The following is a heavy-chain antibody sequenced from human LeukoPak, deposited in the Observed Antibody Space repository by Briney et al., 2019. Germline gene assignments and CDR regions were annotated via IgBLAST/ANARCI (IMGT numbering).Heavy chain of an antibody. CDR1: GFTVSSNY. J-gene: IGHJ4*02. CDR2: IYSGGST. V-gene: IGHV3-53*01. CDR3: ASDLDYGVLFY. Sequence: GGCLRLSCAASGFTVSSNYMSWVRQAPGKGLEWVSVIYSGGSTYYADSVKGRFTISRDNSKNTLYLQMNSLRAEDTAVYYCASDLDYGVLFYWGQGTLVTVSS. D-gene: IGHD4-17*01.